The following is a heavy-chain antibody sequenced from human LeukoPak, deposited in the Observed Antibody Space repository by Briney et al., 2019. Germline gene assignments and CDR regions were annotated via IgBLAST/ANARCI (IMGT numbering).Heavy chain of an antibody. J-gene: IGHJ4*02. CDR2: ITSSSSFI. Sequence: GGSLRLSCAASRFSFSSYSMNWVRQAPGKGLEWVSSITSSSSFIYYADSVKGRFTISRDIAKNSLYLQMNSLRAEDTAVYYCARTDYYDKSIDYWGQGTLVTVSS. D-gene: IGHD3-22*01. V-gene: IGHV3-21*01. CDR1: RFSFSSYS. CDR3: ARTDYYDKSIDY.